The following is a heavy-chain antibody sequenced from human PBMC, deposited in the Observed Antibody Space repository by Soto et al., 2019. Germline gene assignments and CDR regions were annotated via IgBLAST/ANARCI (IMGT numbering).Heavy chain of an antibody. J-gene: IGHJ4*02. Sequence: PGGSLRLSCAASGFTFGIYWMSWVRQAPGKGLEWLATIKWDASEKKYVDSVKGRFTMSRDNAKNSLYLQMDSLRAEDTAVYFCTNGPLITGDNWGQGTLVTVSS. CDR1: GFTFGIYW. D-gene: IGHD3-22*01. CDR3: TNGPLITGDN. V-gene: IGHV3-7*01. CDR2: IKWDASEK.